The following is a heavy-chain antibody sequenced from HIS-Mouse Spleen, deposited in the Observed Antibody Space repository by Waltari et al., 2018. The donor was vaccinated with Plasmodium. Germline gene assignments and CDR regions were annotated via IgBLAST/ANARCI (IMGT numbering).Heavy chain of an antibody. V-gene: IGHV2-70*15. CDR2: IDWDDDK. Sequence: QVTLRESGPALVKPTQTLTLTCTFSGFSLSTRGMCVTWIRQPPGTALEWLARIDWDDDKYYSTSLKTRLTISKDTSKNQVVLTMTNMDPVDTATYYCARTTYSSSSAKYYYYGMDVWGQGTTVTVSS. CDR3: ARTTYSSSSAKYYYYGMDV. D-gene: IGHD6-6*01. J-gene: IGHJ6*02. CDR1: GFSLSTRGMC.